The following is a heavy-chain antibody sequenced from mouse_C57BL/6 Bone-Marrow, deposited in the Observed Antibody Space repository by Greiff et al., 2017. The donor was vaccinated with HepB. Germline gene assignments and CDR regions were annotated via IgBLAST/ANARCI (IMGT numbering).Heavy chain of an antibody. J-gene: IGHJ4*01. CDR3: ARESLEAMDY. Sequence: EVQLQQSGPELVKPGASVKISCKASGYTFTDYYMNWVKQSHGKSLEWIGDINPNNGGTSYNQKFKGKATLTVDKSSSTAYMELRSLTSEDSAVYYCARESLEAMDYWGQGTSVTVSS. V-gene: IGHV1-26*01. CDR2: INPNNGGT. D-gene: IGHD6-1*01. CDR1: GYTFTDYY.